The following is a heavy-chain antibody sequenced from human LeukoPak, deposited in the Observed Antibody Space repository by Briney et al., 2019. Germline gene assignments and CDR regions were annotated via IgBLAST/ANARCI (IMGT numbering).Heavy chain of an antibody. CDR3: ARKDSRKSLNAFDI. V-gene: IGHV5-51*01. CDR1: GYKFTTYW. J-gene: IGHJ3*02. Sequence: GESLKISCKGSGYKFTTYWIGWVRHMPGKGLEWMGIIYPGDSDTRYSPSFQGQVTISADKSISTAYLQWSSLKASDTAMYYCARKDSRKSLNAFDIWGQGTMVTVSS. D-gene: IGHD3-16*02. CDR2: IYPGDSDT.